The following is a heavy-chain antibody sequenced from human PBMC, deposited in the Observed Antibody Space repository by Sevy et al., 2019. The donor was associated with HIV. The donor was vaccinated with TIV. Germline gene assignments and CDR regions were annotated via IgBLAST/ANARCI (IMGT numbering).Heavy chain of an antibody. CDR3: SMEDGYNYFDY. D-gene: IGHD5-12*01. Sequence: GGSLRLSCAASGFTLNKAWMYWVRQAPGKGLEWVGRIKSETDGGTTDYAEPVKGRFSISRDDSKNTLYLQMNSLKIEDTAVYYCSMEDGYNYFDYWGQRALVTVSS. CDR2: IKSETDGGTT. V-gene: IGHV3-15*07. J-gene: IGHJ4*02. CDR1: GFTLNKAW.